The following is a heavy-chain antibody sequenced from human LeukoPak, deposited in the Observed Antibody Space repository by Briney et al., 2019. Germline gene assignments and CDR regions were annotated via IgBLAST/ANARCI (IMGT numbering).Heavy chain of an antibody. V-gene: IGHV3-30*02. CDR2: IGHDGTKI. CDR3: AKDHVTWGNRYFDH. Sequence: GGSLRLSCSASGFTFSTYGMHWVRQAPGKGLEWVAFIGHDGTKIYYADSVQGRFTISRDNSKNTLYLEMNSLSGEDTALYYCAKDHVTWGNRYFDHWGQGTLGTVSS. J-gene: IGHJ4*02. D-gene: IGHD3-16*01. CDR1: GFTFSTYG.